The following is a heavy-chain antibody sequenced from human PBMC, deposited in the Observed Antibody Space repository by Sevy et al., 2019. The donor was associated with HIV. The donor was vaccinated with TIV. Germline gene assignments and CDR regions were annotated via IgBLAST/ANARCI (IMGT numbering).Heavy chain of an antibody. CDR1: GFTFSTYA. CDR2: ISGSGGKT. J-gene: IGHJ3*02. CDR3: AKERSAEWLLSVVDI. Sequence: GGSLRLSCAASGFTFSTYAMSWVRQAPGKGLEWVSGISGSGGKTYYADSVKGRLTISRDNSKNMLYLQMNSLRAEDTAVYYCAKERSAEWLLSVVDIWGQGTMVTVSS. D-gene: IGHD3-3*01. V-gene: IGHV3-23*01.